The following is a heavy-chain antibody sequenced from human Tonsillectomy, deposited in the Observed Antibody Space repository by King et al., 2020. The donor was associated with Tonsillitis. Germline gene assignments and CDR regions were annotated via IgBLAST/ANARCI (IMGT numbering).Heavy chain of an antibody. CDR1: GFTCSTYG. V-gene: IGHV3-30*02. Sequence: VQLVESGGGVVQPGGPLRLSCAASGFTCSTYGMHWVRQAPGKGLEWVAFIRYDGSNKYYADSVKGRFTISRDNSKNTQFLQMNSLRAEDTAVYYCAKEGENDSSGAFDYWGQGTLVTVSS. D-gene: IGHD3-22*01. CDR2: IRYDGSNK. CDR3: AKEGENDSSGAFDY. J-gene: IGHJ4*02.